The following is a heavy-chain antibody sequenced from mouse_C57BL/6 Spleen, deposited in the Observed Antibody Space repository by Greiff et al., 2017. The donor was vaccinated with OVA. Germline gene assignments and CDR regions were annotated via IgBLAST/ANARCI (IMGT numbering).Heavy chain of an antibody. Sequence: VQLQQSGAELVRPGASVTLSCKASGYTFTDYEMHWVKQTPVHGLEWIGAIDPETGGTAYNQKFKGKAILTADKSSSTASMELRSLTSEDSAVYYCTRDYDYDGRGYAMDYWGQGTSVTVSS. CDR2: IDPETGGT. CDR1: GYTFTDYE. CDR3: TRDYDYDGRGYAMDY. J-gene: IGHJ4*01. D-gene: IGHD2-4*01. V-gene: IGHV1-15*01.